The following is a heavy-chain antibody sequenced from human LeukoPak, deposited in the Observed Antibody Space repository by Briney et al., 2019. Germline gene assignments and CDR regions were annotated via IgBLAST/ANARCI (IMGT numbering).Heavy chain of an antibody. CDR1: GFTFSNAW. CDR3: TTDLAYSNAFDI. V-gene: IGHV3-15*01. Sequence: GGSLRLSCAASGFTFSNAWMSWVCQAPGKGLEWVGRIKSKTDGGTTDYAAPVKGRFTISRDDSKNTLYLQMNSLKTEDTAVYYCTTDLAYSNAFDIWGQGTMVTVSS. D-gene: IGHD2-15*01. CDR2: IKSKTDGGTT. J-gene: IGHJ3*02.